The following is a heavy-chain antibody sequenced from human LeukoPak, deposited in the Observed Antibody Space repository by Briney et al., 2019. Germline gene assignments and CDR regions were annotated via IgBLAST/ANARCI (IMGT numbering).Heavy chain of an antibody. CDR3: AKVKQQLVGKKLSYYYYMDV. V-gene: IGHV1-2*02. CDR2: IIPNTGGT. CDR1: GYTFTVHS. D-gene: IGHD6-13*01. J-gene: IGHJ6*03. Sequence: ASVTVSCKASGYTFTVHSIYWVRQAPGQGLEWMGWIIPNTGGTKYAQKFQGRVTMSRDTSISTAYMELSRMSSDDTAVYYCAKVKQQLVGKKLSYYYYMDVWGKGTTVTVSS.